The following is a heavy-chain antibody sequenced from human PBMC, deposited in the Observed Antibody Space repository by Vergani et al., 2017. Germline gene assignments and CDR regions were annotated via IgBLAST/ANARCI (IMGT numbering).Heavy chain of an antibody. CDR2: IWYDGSNK. Sequence: VQLLESGGGLVQPGGSLRLSCEASGFSFPGYAMSWVRQAPGKGLEWVAVIWYDGSNKYYADSVKGRFTISRDNSKNTLYLQMNSLRAEDTAVYYCARRSGIVYDIFSGTQYFFDFWGQGTLVTVSS. CDR3: ARRSGIVYDIFSGTQYFFDF. J-gene: IGHJ4*02. V-gene: IGHV3-33*08. D-gene: IGHD3-9*01. CDR1: GFSFPGYA.